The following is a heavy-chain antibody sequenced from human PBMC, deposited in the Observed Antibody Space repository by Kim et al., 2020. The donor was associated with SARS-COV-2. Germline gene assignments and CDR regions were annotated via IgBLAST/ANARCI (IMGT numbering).Heavy chain of an antibody. CDR3: AKDVEFEY. J-gene: IGHJ4*02. CDR1: GFTFSSYG. Sequence: GGSLRLSCAASGFTFSSYGMHWVRQAPGKGLEWVAVISYDGSNNYYADSVKGRFTISRDNSKNTLYLQMNSLRAEDTAVYYCAKDVEFEYCGQGTLVTVSS. D-gene: IGHD1-1*01. V-gene: IGHV3-30*18. CDR2: ISYDGSNN.